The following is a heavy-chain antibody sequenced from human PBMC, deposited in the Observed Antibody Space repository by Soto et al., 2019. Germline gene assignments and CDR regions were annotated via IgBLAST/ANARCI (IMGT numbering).Heavy chain of an antibody. V-gene: IGHV3-9*01. CDR1: GFTFGDRA. CDR3: AKDMGQDFYYCMEA. CDR2: IIWNGGKT. J-gene: IGHJ6*04. Sequence: EVLLVESGGGLVRPGRSLRLSCAASGFTFGDRAMHWVRQGPGKGLEWVAGIIWNGGKTDYADSVKGRFTISRDNAKNSLYLQMTNLRREDTALYYCAKDMGQDFYYCMEAWGKGTTVTVSS.